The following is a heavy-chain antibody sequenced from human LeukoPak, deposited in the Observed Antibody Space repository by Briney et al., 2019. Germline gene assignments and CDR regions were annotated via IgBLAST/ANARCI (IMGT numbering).Heavy chain of an antibody. D-gene: IGHD2-2*01. CDR2: IKRDGSEK. V-gene: IGHV3-7*03. CDR1: GFTFSSYW. J-gene: IGHJ4*02. CDR3: ARDKSCSSTSCQKYYFDY. Sequence: PGGSLRLSCAASGFTFSSYWISWVRQAPGKGLEWVANIKRDGSEKYYVDSVKGRFTISRDNAKNSLYLQMNSLRAEDTAIYYCARDKSCSSTSCQKYYFDYWGQGTLVTVSS.